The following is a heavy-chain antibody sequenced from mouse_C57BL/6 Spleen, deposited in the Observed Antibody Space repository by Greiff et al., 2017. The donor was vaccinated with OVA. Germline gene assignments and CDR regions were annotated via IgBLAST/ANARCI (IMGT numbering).Heavy chain of an antibody. CDR3: ARARTTVVDY. V-gene: IGHV1-69*01. J-gene: IGHJ2*01. CDR1: GYPFPSYW. Sequence: QVQLQHPGAELVTPGASVKLSCKSSGYPFPSYWIPWVKQRPGQGLAWIGEIYPSDSYTNYNQKFKGKSTLTVDKSSSTAYMQLSSLTSEDSAVYYCARARTTVVDYWGQGTTLTVSS. D-gene: IGHD1-1*01. CDR2: IYPSDSYT.